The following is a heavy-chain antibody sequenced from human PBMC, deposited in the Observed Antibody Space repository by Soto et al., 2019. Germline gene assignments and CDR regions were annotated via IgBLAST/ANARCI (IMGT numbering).Heavy chain of an antibody. V-gene: IGHV4-61*08. CDR1: GASVGSGGFY. CDR2: INHIGRT. J-gene: IGHJ4*02. D-gene: IGHD3-10*01. CDR3: ATGLDLNGSESPDLNVH. Sequence: QVLLQESDPGLVKPSETLSLTCTVSGASVGSGGFYWSWIRQPPGRGLEWIGNINHIGRTNYNPSLKGLATISGDRSKKQFSLKLSSVTAAYTALYYCATGLDLNGSESPDLNVHWGQVTLVTVSS.